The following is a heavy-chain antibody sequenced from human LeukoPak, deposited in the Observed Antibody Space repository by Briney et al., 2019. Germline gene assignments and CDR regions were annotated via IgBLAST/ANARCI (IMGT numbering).Heavy chain of an antibody. CDR1: GYTFSNYG. J-gene: IGHJ4*02. D-gene: IGHD3-9*01. Sequence: GASVKVSCKASGYTFSNYGISWVRQAPGQGLEWMGWISSYNDNTNYAQKLQGRVTMTTDTSTSTAYMELRSLRSDDTAVYYCARSPDILTGENFDYWGQGTLVTVSS. CDR2: ISSYNDNT. CDR3: ARSPDILTGENFDY. V-gene: IGHV1-18*01.